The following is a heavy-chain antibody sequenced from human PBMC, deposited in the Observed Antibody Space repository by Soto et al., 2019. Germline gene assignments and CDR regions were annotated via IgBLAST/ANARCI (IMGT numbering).Heavy chain of an antibody. CDR3: ASALIRGTAYGLDV. CDR1: GFTFSTYA. Sequence: EVQVLESGGGLEQPGGSLRLSCAAPGFTFSTYAMNWVRQAPGKGLEWVSTIIGSGKNTYYADSVKGRFTISRDNSSNTLYLQMDILRGEDTALYYCASALIRGTAYGLDVWGQGTTVTVSS. V-gene: IGHV3-23*01. J-gene: IGHJ6*02. CDR2: IIGSGKNT.